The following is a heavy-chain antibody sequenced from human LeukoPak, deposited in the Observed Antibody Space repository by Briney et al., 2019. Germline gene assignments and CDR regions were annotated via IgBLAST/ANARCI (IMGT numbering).Heavy chain of an antibody. D-gene: IGHD6-19*01. V-gene: IGHV4-34*01. CDR2: IYYGGRT. J-gene: IGHJ4*02. Sequence: SETLSLTCAVYGGSFSGYYWSWIRQPPGKGLEWIGSIYYGGRTYYNPSLKSRVTMPVDTSKNQFSLKLSSVTAADTAIYYCATSVTSSSGWYYGYWGQGSLVTVSS. CDR3: ATSVTSSSGWYYGY. CDR1: GGSFSGYY.